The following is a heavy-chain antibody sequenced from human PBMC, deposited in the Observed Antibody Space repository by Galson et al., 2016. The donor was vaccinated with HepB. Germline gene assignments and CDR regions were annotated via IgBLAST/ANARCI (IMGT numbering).Heavy chain of an antibody. CDR3: ARRLVTHYYFDF. V-gene: IGHV5-51*01. CDR1: GYIFSAYW. Sequence: QSGAEVKKAGESLKISCQGSGYIFSAYWIGWVRQMPGKGLEWVGIIYPHDSDTRYSPSFQDQDTISVDTSINTAYLQWSSLEASDSGTYYCARRLVTHYYFDFWGQGTLVTVSS. J-gene: IGHJ4*02. CDR2: IYPHDSDT.